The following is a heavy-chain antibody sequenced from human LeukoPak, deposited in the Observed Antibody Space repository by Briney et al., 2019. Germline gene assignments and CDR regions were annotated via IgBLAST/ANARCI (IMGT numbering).Heavy chain of an antibody. V-gene: IGHV3-23*01. Sequence: GGTLRLSCAASGITFSSYAMSWVRQAPGKGLEWVSAISGSGGSTYYADSVKGRFTISRDNSKNTLYLQMNSLRAEDTAVYYCAKVFGQITIFGVVTPDAFDIWGQGTMVTVSS. D-gene: IGHD3-3*01. CDR1: GITFSSYA. J-gene: IGHJ3*02. CDR3: AKVFGQITIFGVVTPDAFDI. CDR2: ISGSGGST.